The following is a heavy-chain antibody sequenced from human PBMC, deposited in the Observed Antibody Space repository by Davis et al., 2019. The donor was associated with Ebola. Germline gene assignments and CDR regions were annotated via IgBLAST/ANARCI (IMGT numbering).Heavy chain of an antibody. Sequence: GESLKISCAASGFTVSSNYMSWVRQAPGKGLEWVSVIYSGGSTYYADSVKGRFTISRHNSKNTLYLQMNSLRAEDTAVYYCAKNRRQQLVHHLDYWGQGTLVTVSS. CDR3: AKNRRQQLVHHLDY. D-gene: IGHD6-13*01. CDR2: IYSGGST. CDR1: GFTVSSNY. J-gene: IGHJ4*02. V-gene: IGHV3-53*04.